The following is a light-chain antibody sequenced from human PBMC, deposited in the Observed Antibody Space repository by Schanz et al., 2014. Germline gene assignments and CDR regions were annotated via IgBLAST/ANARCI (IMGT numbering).Light chain of an antibody. Sequence: QSALTQPRSVSGSPGQSVTISCTGTSSDVGAYNYVSWYQQHPDKAPKLMIYDVSKRPSGVPDRFSGSKSGNTASLTVSGLQAEDEADYHCSSHTAITTAVVFGGGTKVTVL. CDR3: SSHTAITTAVV. CDR2: DVS. V-gene: IGLV2-11*01. CDR1: SSDVGAYNY. J-gene: IGLJ2*01.